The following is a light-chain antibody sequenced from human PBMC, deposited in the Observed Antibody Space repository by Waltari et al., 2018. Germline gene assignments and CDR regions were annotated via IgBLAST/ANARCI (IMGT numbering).Light chain of an antibody. Sequence: SYVLTQPPSVSVAPVQTAKITWLGTNIARYSLHWYQQKPGQAPVLVVYDDSDRPSGIPERFSGTKSGNTATLTISSVEDGDEADYYCQVWDTSSDHPYVFGTGTKVTVL. CDR3: QVWDTSSDHPYV. V-gene: IGLV3-21*02. CDR1: NIARYS. J-gene: IGLJ1*01. CDR2: DDS.